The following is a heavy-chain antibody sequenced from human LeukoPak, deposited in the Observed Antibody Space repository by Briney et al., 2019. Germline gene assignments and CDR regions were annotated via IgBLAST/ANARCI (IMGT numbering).Heavy chain of an antibody. V-gene: IGHV3-7*01. CDR1: GFTFRNFW. Sequence: GSLRLSCGASGFTFRNFWMNWVRQAPGKGLEWVANIKDDGSGKYYVGSVKGRFSISKDNAKNSLDLQMNSLRVEDTAVYYCVPLNWNPPGDFDRWGQGTLVTVSS. J-gene: IGHJ4*02. D-gene: IGHD1-20*01. CDR3: VPLNWNPPGDFDR. CDR2: IKDDGSGK.